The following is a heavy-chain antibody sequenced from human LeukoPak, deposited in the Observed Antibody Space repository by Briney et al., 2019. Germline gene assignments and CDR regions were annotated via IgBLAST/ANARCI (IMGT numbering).Heavy chain of an antibody. Sequence: GESLKISCKGSGYSFTSYWIGWVRQMPGKGLEWMGIIYPGDSDTRYSPSFQGQVTISADKSTSTAYLQWSSLKASDTAMYYCARPYRLSSGYYPPDYWGQGTLVTVSS. CDR2: IYPGDSDT. J-gene: IGHJ4*02. CDR3: ARPYRLSSGYYPPDY. D-gene: IGHD3-22*01. V-gene: IGHV5-51*01. CDR1: GYSFTSYW.